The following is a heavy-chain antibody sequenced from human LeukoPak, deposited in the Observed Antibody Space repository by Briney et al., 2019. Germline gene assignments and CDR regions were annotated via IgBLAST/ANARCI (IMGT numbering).Heavy chain of an antibody. CDR3: ARNIPPVVVTAILFDY. J-gene: IGHJ4*02. V-gene: IGHV1-2*02. D-gene: IGHD2-21*02. CDR1: GYTFTGYY. Sequence: EASVKVSCKASGYTFTGYYMHWVRQAPGQGLEWMGWINPNSGGTNYAQKFQGRVTMTRDTSISTAYMELSRLRSDDTAVYYCARNIPPVVVTAILFDYWGQGTLVTVSS. CDR2: INPNSGGT.